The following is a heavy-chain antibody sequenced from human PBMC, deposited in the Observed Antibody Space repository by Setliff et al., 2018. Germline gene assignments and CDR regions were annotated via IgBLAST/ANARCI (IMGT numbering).Heavy chain of an antibody. V-gene: IGHV1-2*04. CDR2: INPNSGGT. D-gene: IGHD3-3*01. Sequence: GASVKVSCKASGYTFTGYYMHWVRRAPGQGLEWMGWINPNSGGTNYAQKFQGWVTMTRDTSISTAYMELSRLRSDDTAVYYCARGRDFWSGYLVYWGQGTLVTVSS. CDR1: GYTFTGYY. CDR3: ARGRDFWSGYLVY. J-gene: IGHJ4*02.